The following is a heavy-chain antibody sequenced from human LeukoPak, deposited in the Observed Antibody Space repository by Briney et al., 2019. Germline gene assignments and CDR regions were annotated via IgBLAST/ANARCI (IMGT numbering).Heavy chain of an antibody. V-gene: IGHV4-59*01. J-gene: IGHJ3*02. CDR2: IYYSGST. D-gene: IGHD1-26*01. CDR1: GGSISSYY. CDR3: ARAVIGSTDAFDI. Sequence: SETLSLTSTVSGGSISSYYWSWIRQPPGKGLEWIGYIYYSGSTNYNPSLKSRVTISVDTSKNQFSLKLSSVTAADTAVYYCARAVIGSTDAFDIWGQGTMVTVSS.